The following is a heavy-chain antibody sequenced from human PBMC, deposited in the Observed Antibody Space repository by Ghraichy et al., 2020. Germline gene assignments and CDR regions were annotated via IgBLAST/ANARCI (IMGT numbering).Heavy chain of an antibody. D-gene: IGHD6-25*01. CDR1: GFTFSSDR. Sequence: GESLNISCAASGFTFSSDRVYWVRQAPGKGLEWVSRIYGDGGSTNYADSVRGRFTISRDYAKNTVYLQMESLGTEDTAVYYCVSQSGTYWGQGTLVTVSS. CDR3: VSQSGTY. J-gene: IGHJ4*02. CDR2: IYGDGGST. V-gene: IGHV3-74*01.